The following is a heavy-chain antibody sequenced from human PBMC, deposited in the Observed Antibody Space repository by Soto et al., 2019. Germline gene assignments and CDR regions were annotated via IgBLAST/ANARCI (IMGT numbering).Heavy chain of an antibody. J-gene: IGHJ6*02. CDR2: IYYSGTS. Sequence: PSETLSLTCTVSGGSISTSAYYWGWIRQPPGKGLEWIGYIYYSGTSYHNPSLKSRVTISVDTSKNQFSLKLNSVTAADTAVYYCARDHYVYDILTGYGYYYGMDVWGQGTTVTVSS. D-gene: IGHD3-9*01. CDR3: ARDHYVYDILTGYGYYYGMDV. CDR1: GGSISTSAYY. V-gene: IGHV4-39*07.